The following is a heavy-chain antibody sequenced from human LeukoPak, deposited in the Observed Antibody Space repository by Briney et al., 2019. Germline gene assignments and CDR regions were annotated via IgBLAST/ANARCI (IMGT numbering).Heavy chain of an antibody. V-gene: IGHV3-66*02. CDR3: AGPLPFYYYGMDF. CDR1: GFTVSSNY. CDR2: IYSGGST. J-gene: IGHJ6*02. Sequence: GGSLRLSCAASGFTVSSNYMSWVRQAPGKGLEWVSVIYSGGSTYYADSVKGRFTISRDNSKNTLYLQMNSLRAEDTAVYYCAGPLPFYYYGMDFWAKGPRSPSP.